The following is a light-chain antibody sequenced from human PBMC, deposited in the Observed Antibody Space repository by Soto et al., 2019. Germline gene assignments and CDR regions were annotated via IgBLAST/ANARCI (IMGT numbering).Light chain of an antibody. CDR2: GAS. CDR1: RGISHY. Sequence: DIQMTQSPSTLSASVGDRVTITCGASRGISHYLAWFQQRQGQVPKRLIYGASTLHSGVPSRLRGSGYGTELTITISSLQNEDFGTYYCLQHNTYTLSFGGGTKVDIK. CDR3: LQHNTYTLS. V-gene: IGKV1-17*03. J-gene: IGKJ4*01.